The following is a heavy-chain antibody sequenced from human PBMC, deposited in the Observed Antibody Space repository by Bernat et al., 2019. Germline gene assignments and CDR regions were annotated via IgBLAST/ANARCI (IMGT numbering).Heavy chain of an antibody. CDR2: IKQDGSER. V-gene: IGHV3-7*03. J-gene: IGHJ6*02. Sequence: EVQLVESGGGLVQPGGSLRLSCAASGFTLSSFWMTWVRQAPGRGLEWVTNIKQDGSERNYVDSVKGRFTISRDNAENSLYLQMNNLRAEDTAVYYCATQPAATSTDVWGRGTTVTV. D-gene: IGHD2-2*01. CDR3: ATQPAATSTDV. CDR1: GFTLSSFW.